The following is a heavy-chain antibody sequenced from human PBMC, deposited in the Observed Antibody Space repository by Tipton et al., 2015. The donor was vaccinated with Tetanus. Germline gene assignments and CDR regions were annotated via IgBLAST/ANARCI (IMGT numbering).Heavy chain of an antibody. CDR3: AKRAGYSYGSPDFDY. J-gene: IGHJ4*02. CDR2: SYYSGGA. V-gene: IGHV4-39*01. D-gene: IGHD5-18*01. CDR1: GGSISSSYY. Sequence: TLSLTCTVSGGSISSSYYWGWIRQPPGKGLEWIGNSYYSGGAYYNPSLKSRVTISVDTSKNQSSLKLSSVTAADTAMYYCAKRAGYSYGSPDFDYWGQGTQVTVSS.